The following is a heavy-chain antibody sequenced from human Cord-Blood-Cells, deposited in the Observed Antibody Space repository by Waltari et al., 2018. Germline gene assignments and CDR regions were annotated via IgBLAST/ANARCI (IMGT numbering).Heavy chain of an antibody. CDR1: GDTFTAYY. CDR2: INPNSGGT. Sequence: QVQLVQSGAEVKKPEASVKVSSQASGDTFTAYYSTWLRQPPGQGLEWMGWINPNSGGTNYAQKFQGRVTMTRDTSISTAYMELSRLRSDDTAVYYCALDSSSWYAFDIWGQGTMVTVSS. J-gene: IGHJ3*02. V-gene: IGHV1-2*02. CDR3: ALDSSSWYAFDI. D-gene: IGHD6-13*01.